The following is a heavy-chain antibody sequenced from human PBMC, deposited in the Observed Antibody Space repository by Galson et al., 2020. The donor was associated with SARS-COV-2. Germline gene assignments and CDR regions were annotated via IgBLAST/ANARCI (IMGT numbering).Heavy chain of an antibody. CDR2: IVLCSGKP. D-gene: IGHD6-6*01. V-gene: IGHV1-58*01. J-gene: IGHJ4*02. Sequence: SVKVSCKASGFTFTTSAVQWLRQARPQRLAWIEWIVLCSGKPNHPPQSQERVSITRDMSTTTAYMELSSLRYEDTSVYYCAAFIARPAYWGQGTLVTVAS. CDR3: AAFIARPAY. CDR1: GFTFTTSA.